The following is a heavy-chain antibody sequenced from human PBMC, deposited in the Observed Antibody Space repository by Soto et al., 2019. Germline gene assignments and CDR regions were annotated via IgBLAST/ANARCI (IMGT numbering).Heavy chain of an antibody. CDR1: GFTFSSYA. J-gene: IGHJ4*02. D-gene: IGHD2-15*01. CDR3: AKVPSRYCSGGSCYAY. V-gene: IGHV3-23*01. Sequence: GGSLRLSCAASGFTFSSYAMSWVRQAPGKGLEWVSAISGSGGSTYYADSVKGRFTISRDNSKNTLYLQMNSLRAEDTAVYYCAKVPSRYCSGGSCYAYWGQGTLVTVSS. CDR2: ISGSGGST.